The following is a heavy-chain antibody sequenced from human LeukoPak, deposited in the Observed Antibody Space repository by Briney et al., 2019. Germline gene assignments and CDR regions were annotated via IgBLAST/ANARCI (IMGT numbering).Heavy chain of an antibody. Sequence: GGSLRLSCEASGFTFGSYAMYWVRQGPGKGLEWVAGIFGSGGSPHYADSVKGRFTISRDNPKNTLYLQMNSLRAEDTAVYFCAKRGVVVRVFLVGFHKEAYYFESWGQGALVTVSS. CDR1: GFTFGSYA. CDR3: AKRGVVVRVFLVGFHKEAYYFES. D-gene: IGHD3/OR15-3a*01. J-gene: IGHJ4*02. CDR2: IFGSGGSP. V-gene: IGHV3-23*01.